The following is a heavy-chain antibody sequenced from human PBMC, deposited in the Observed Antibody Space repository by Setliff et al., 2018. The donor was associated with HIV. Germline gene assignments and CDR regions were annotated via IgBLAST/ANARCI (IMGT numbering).Heavy chain of an antibody. V-gene: IGHV3-30*04. CDR2: ISYDGSNK. CDR1: GFTFNSSA. J-gene: IGHJ1*01. D-gene: IGHD3-16*02. Sequence: PGGSLRLSCAASGFTFNSSAINWVRQAPGKGLEWVAVISYDGSNKYYADSVRGRFTISRDNSKNTLSLQMNSLRGEDTAVYFCERGVFLYADRYQVEYFPHWGQGTLVTVSS. CDR3: ERGVFLYADRYQVEYFPH.